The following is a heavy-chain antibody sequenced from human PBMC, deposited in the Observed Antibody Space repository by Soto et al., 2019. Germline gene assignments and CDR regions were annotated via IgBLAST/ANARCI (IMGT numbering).Heavy chain of an antibody. CDR2: IYYSGST. V-gene: IGHV4-59*01. Sequence: PSETLSLTCTVSGGSISSYYWSWIRQPPGKGLEWIGYIYYSGSTNYNPSLKSRVTISVDTSKNQFSLKLSSVTAADTAVYYCARDSQRMDDFWSGDYYYYGMDVWGQGTTVTVSS. D-gene: IGHD3-3*01. J-gene: IGHJ6*02. CDR1: GGSISSYY. CDR3: ARDSQRMDDFWSGDYYYYGMDV.